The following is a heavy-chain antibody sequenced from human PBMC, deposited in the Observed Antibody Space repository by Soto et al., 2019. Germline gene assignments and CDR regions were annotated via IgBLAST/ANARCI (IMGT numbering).Heavy chain of an antibody. D-gene: IGHD7-27*01. V-gene: IGHV3-30-3*01. CDR2: ISYDGSNK. CDR3: ARVPKIVGTLGYFDY. Sequence: QVQLVESGGGVVQPGRSLRLSCAASGFTFSSYAMHWVRQAPGKGLEWVAVISYDGSNKYYADSVKGRFTISRDNSKNTLYLQMNSLRAEDTAVYYCARVPKIVGTLGYFDYWGQGTLVTVSS. J-gene: IGHJ4*02. CDR1: GFTFSSYA.